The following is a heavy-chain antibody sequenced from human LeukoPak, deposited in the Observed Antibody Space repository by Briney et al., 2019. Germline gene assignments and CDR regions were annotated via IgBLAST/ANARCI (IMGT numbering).Heavy chain of an antibody. CDR3: ARAYDFWSGYHYYYYYMDV. J-gene: IGHJ6*03. V-gene: IGHV3-7*01. Sequence: GGSLRLSCGASGFTFSSYWMSWVRQAPGKGLEWVANIKQDGSEKYYVDSVKGRFTISRDNAKNSLYLQMNSLRAEDTAVYYCARAYDFWSGYHYYYYYMDVWGKGTTVTVSS. CDR2: IKQDGSEK. D-gene: IGHD3-3*01. CDR1: GFTFSSYW.